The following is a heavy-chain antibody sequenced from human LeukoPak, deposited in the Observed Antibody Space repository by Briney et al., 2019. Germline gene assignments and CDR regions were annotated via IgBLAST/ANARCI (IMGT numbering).Heavy chain of an antibody. J-gene: IGHJ5*02. D-gene: IGHD1-26*01. CDR2: ISAYNGNT. CDR1: GYTFTSYG. V-gene: IGHV1-18*01. Sequence: GASVKVSCKASGYTFTSYGISWVRQAPGQGLEWMGWISAYNGNTNYAQKLQGRVTMTTDTSTSTAYMELRSLRSDDTAVYYYARSPPEVDGSYLGRGAWFDPWGQGTLVTVSS. CDR3: ARSPPEVDGSYLGRGAWFDP.